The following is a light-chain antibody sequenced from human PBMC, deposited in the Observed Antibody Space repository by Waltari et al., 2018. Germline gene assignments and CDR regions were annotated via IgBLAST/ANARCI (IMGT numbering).Light chain of an antibody. V-gene: IGLV4-69*01. CDR1: SGHSSHA. J-gene: IGLJ3*02. CDR2: VNSDGSH. Sequence: QLLLTQSPSASASLGASVTLTCTLSSGHSSHAIAWHQQQPDKGPRYLMKVNSDGSHIKGDGIPDRFSGSSSGAERYLTISSLQSEDEADYYCQTGGFGIWVFGGGTKLTVL. CDR3: QTGGFGIWV.